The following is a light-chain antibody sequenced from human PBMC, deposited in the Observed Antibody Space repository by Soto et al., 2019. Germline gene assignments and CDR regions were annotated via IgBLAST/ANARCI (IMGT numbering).Light chain of an antibody. CDR2: AAS. CDR3: QHYGRSVTWT. Sequence: EVVLTQSPGTVSLSPGERATLSCRASQSVTSNYLAWYQQKPGQAPRLLIYAASNRATGIPDRFSGSGSGTDFTLSISRLETEDFAVYYCQHYGRSVTWTFGQGTKVEIK. V-gene: IGKV3-20*01. J-gene: IGKJ1*01. CDR1: QSVTSNY.